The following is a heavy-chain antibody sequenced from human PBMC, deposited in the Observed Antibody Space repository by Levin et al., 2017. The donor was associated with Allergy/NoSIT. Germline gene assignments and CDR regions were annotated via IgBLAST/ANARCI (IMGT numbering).Heavy chain of an antibody. Sequence: SQTLSLTCAVYGGSFSGSYWSWLRQPPGKGLEWIGEINHSGSTNYNPSLKSRVTISVDTSKNQFSLKLSSVTAADTAVYYCARTAYERGGDYWGQGTLVTVSS. CDR1: GGSFSGSY. CDR3: ARTAYERGGDY. V-gene: IGHV4-34*01. J-gene: IGHJ4*02. CDR2: INHSGST. D-gene: IGHD3-16*01.